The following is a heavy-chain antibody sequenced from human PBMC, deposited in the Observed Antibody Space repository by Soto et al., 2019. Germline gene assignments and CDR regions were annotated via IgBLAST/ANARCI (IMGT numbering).Heavy chain of an antibody. V-gene: IGHV4-30-2*01. CDR3: ARGEDYGDYDY. Sequence: SETLSLTCAVSGGSISSGGYSWSWIRQPPGKGLEWIGYMYHSGSTYYNPSLKSRVTISVDRSKNQFSLKLSSVTAADTAVYYCARGEDYGDYDYWGQGTLVTVSS. J-gene: IGHJ4*02. CDR2: MYHSGST. D-gene: IGHD4-17*01. CDR1: GGSISSGGYS.